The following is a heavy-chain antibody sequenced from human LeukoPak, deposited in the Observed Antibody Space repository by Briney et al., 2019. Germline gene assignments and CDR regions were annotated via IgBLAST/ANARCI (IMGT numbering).Heavy chain of an antibody. CDR1: GFTFGDYA. V-gene: IGHV3-48*03. CDR2: ISSSGSTI. Sequence: LPGGSLRLSCTGSGFTFGDYAISWVRQAPGKGLEWVSYISSSGSTIYYADSVKGRFTISRDNAKNSLFLQMNSLRAEDTAVYYCARVRYDSSGYYFFDYWGQGTLVTVSS. J-gene: IGHJ4*02. D-gene: IGHD3-22*01. CDR3: ARVRYDSSGYYFFDY.